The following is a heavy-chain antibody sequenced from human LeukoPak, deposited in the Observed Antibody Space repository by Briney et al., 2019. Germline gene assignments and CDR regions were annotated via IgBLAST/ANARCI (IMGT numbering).Heavy chain of an antibody. Sequence: SETLSLTCTVSGGSISSSSYYWGWIRQPPGKGLEWIGSIYYSGSTYYNPSLKSRDTISVDTSKNQFSLKLSSVTAADTAVYYCARRLYDILTGCYWFDPWGQGTLVTVSS. CDR3: ARRLYDILTGCYWFDP. D-gene: IGHD3-9*01. CDR2: IYYSGST. J-gene: IGHJ5*02. CDR1: GGSISSSSYY. V-gene: IGHV4-39*01.